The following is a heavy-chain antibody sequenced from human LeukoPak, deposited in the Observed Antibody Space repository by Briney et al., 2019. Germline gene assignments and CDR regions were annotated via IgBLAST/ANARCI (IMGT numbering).Heavy chain of an antibody. Sequence: GGSLRLSCAASGFTFGTYAMTWVRQAAGKGLEWVSVISASGTAHYADSMKGRFTITRDNSKSTVYLQLSSMRPEDTAVYYCAKARVTTGYYMQVDYWGQGPLVTVSS. CDR3: AKARVTTGYYMQVDY. J-gene: IGHJ4*02. D-gene: IGHD3-9*01. V-gene: IGHV3-23*01. CDR1: GFTFGTYA. CDR2: ISASGTA.